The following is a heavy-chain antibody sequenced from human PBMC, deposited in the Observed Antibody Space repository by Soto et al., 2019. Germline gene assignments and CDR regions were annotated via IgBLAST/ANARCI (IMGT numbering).Heavy chain of an antibody. J-gene: IGHJ4*02. CDR2: ISYDGSIH. D-gene: IGHD4-17*01. V-gene: IGHV3-30-3*01. CDR1: GFPFSSHA. Sequence: PGESLKISCAASGFPFSSHALHWVRQPPGKGLEWVAIISYDGSIHNYADSVKGRFTISRDNAKNSLYLQMNSLRAEDTALYYCAKDHYGDYEFGGSDYFDYWGQGILVTVSS. CDR3: AKDHYGDYEFGGSDYFDY.